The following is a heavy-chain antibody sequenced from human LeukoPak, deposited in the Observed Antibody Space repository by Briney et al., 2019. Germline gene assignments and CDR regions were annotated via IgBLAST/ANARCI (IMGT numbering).Heavy chain of an antibody. CDR1: GGSISNYY. V-gene: IGHV4-59*01. CDR3: ARHWGSDWYFDL. J-gene: IGHJ2*01. Sequence: PSETLSLTCAVSGGSISNYYCSWIRQPPRKGLEWLGYIHYSGYTNYNPSLKSRVTISVDTSKNQFSLTLSSVTAADTAVYYCARHWGSDWYFDLWGRGTLVTVSS. D-gene: IGHD7-27*01. CDR2: IHYSGYT.